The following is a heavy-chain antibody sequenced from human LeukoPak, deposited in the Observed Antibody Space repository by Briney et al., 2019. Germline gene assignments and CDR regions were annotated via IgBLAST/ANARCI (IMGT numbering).Heavy chain of an antibody. Sequence: PGGSLRLSCAASGFTFSSYGMPWVRQAPGKGLEWVAVIWYDGSNKYYADSVKGRFTISRDNSKNTLYLQMNSLRAEDTAVYYCAREKVPYSSSWYGLDYWGQGTLVTVSS. CDR3: AREKVPYSSSWYGLDY. CDR2: IWYDGSNK. CDR1: GFTFSSYG. D-gene: IGHD6-13*01. J-gene: IGHJ4*02. V-gene: IGHV3-33*01.